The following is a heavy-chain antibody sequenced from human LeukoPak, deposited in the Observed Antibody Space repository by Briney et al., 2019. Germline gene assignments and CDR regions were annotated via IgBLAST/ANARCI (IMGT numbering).Heavy chain of an antibody. CDR2: IYYSGGS. CDR3: ARHIYHYYYYMDV. Sequence: SETLSLTCTVSGGSISSSSHYWGWIRQPPGKGLEWIGSIYYSGGSYYNPSLKSRVTISVDTSKNQFSLRLSSVTAADTAVYYCARHIYHYYYYMDVWGKGTTVTVSS. J-gene: IGHJ6*03. CDR1: GGSISSSSHY. V-gene: IGHV4-39*01.